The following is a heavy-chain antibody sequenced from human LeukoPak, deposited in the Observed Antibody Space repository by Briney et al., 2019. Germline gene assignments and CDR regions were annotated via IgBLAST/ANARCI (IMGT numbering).Heavy chain of an antibody. V-gene: IGHV3-48*03. J-gene: IGHJ4*02. CDR1: GFTFSSYE. CDR3: ARSSSVLWWYLDY. CDR2: IRSSGSTI. Sequence: GGSLRLSCAASGFTFSSYETNWVRQAPGKGLEWVSYIRSSGSTIYYADSVKGRFTISRDNAKNSLYLQMNSLRAEDTAVYYCARSSSVLWWYLDYWGQGTLVTVSS. D-gene: IGHD2-21*01.